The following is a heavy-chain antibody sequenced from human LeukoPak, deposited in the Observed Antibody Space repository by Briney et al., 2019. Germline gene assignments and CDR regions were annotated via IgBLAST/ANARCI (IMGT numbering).Heavy chain of an antibody. CDR3: ASGGDCSSTSCPRG. CDR1: GFTFSSYE. CDR2: ISSSGSTI. J-gene: IGHJ4*02. V-gene: IGHV3-48*03. Sequence: GGSLRLSCAASGFTFSSYEMNWVRQAPGKGLEWVSYISSSGSTIYYADSVKGRFTISRDNAKNSLYLQMNSLRAEDTAVYYCASGGDCSSTSCPRGWGQGTLVTVSS. D-gene: IGHD2-2*01.